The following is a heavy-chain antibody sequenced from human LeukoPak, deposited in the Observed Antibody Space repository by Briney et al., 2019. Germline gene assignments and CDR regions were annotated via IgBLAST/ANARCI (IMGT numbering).Heavy chain of an antibody. J-gene: IGHJ4*02. CDR1: GFTFSSYE. V-gene: IGHV3-48*03. CDR2: ISSSGSTI. D-gene: IGHD3-3*01. Sequence: GGSLRLSCAASGFTFSSYEMNWVRQAPGKGLEWVSYISSSGSTIYYADSVKGRFTISRDNSKNTLYLQMNSLRAEDTALYYCVRYDFWSGAKGGDYWGQGTLVTVSS. CDR3: VRYDFWSGAKGGDY.